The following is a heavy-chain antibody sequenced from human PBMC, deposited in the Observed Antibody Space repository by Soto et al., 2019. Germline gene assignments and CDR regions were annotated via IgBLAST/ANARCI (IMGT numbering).Heavy chain of an antibody. CDR3: ARDQLEGNWFDP. J-gene: IGHJ5*02. CDR2: IYHSGST. Sequence: QLQLQESGSGLVRPSQTLSLTCAVSGGSISSGGYSWNWIRQPPGKGLEWIGYIYHSGSTLYNPSRKRRVTISVDQSQNQFSLKLTSVTAADTAVYYCARDQLEGNWFDPWGQGTLVTVSS. D-gene: IGHD1-1*01. CDR1: GGSISSGGYS. V-gene: IGHV4-30-2*01.